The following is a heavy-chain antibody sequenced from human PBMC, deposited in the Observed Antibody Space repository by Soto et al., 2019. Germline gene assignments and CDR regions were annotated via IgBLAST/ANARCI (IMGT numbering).Heavy chain of an antibody. CDR3: VRDGTKTLRDWFDP. J-gene: IGHJ5*02. V-gene: IGHV4-4*07. D-gene: IGHD1-1*01. Sequence: SETLSLTCTVSGASISGYYWSWIRKSAGKGLEWIGRIYATGTTDYNPSLKSRVMMSVDTSKKQFSLRLRSVTAADTTVYYCVRDGTKTLRDWFDPWGQGISVTVSS. CDR2: IYATGTT. CDR1: GASISGYY.